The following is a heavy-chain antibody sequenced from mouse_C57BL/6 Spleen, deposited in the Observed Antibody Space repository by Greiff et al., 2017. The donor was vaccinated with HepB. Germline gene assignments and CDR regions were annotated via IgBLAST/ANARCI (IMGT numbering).Heavy chain of an antibody. CDR1: GYSFTGYY. J-gene: IGHJ1*03. Sequence: EVQLQQSGPELVKPGASVKISCKASGYSFTGYYMNWVKQSPEKSLEWIGEINPSTGGTTYNQKFKAKATLTVDKSSSPAYMQLKSLTSEDSAVYYCARRNYEYFDVWGTGTTVTVSS. CDR3: ARRNYEYFDV. CDR2: INPSTGGT. V-gene: IGHV1-42*01. D-gene: IGHD1-1*01.